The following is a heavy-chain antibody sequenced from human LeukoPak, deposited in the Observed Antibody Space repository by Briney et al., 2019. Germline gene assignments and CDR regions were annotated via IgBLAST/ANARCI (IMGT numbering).Heavy chain of an antibody. CDR2: IYYSGST. Sequence: PSQTLSLTCTVSGGSISSGGYYWSWIRQHPGKGLEWIGYIYYSGSTYYNPSLKSRVTISIDTPKNQFSLKLNSVTAADTAVYYCARSKMEHTITMIVVVPIPHPPAFDYWGQGTLVTVSS. D-gene: IGHD3-22*01. V-gene: IGHV4-31*03. CDR1: GGSISSGGYY. J-gene: IGHJ4*02. CDR3: ARSKMEHTITMIVVVPIPHPPAFDY.